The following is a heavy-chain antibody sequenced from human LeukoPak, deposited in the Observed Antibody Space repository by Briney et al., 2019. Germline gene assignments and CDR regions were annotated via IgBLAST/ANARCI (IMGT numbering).Heavy chain of an antibody. CDR3: ARDAQRGFDYSNSLEY. V-gene: IGHV3-33*01. Sequence: GGSLRLSCAAAGFTFNHYGMHWVRQAPGKGLEWVAVIWSDGTNQYYAGSVKGRFTISRDDSGNTVYLQMNSLRLEDTGVYYCARDAQRGFDYSNSLEYWGQGTPVTVST. CDR1: GFTFNHYG. CDR2: IWSDGTNQ. D-gene: IGHD4-11*01. J-gene: IGHJ4*02.